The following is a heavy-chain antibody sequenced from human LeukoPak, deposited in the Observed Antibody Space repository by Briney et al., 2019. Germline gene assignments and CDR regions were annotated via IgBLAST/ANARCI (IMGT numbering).Heavy chain of an antibody. D-gene: IGHD3-3*01. CDR1: GFTFSSYA. CDR2: ISGSGGST. CDR3: AKKSEWLLMALIDY. J-gene: IGHJ4*02. V-gene: IGHV3-23*01. Sequence: PGGSLRLSCAASGFTFSSYAMSWVRQAPGKGLEWVSAISGSGGSTYYADSVKGRFTISRDNSKNTLCLQMNSLRAEDTAVYYCAKKSEWLLMALIDYWGQGTLVTVSS.